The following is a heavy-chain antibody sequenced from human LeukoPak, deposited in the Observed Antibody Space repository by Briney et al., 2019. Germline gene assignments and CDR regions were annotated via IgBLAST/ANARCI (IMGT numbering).Heavy chain of an antibody. J-gene: IGHJ5*02. CDR1: GGTFSSYA. V-gene: IGHV1-69*05. Sequence: EASVKVSCMASGGTFSSYAISWVRQAPGQGLEWMGGIIPIFGTANYAQKFQGRVTITTDESTSTAYMELSSLRSEDTAVYYCASQGDDGNSHWFDPWGQGTPVTVSS. CDR3: ASQGDDGNSHWFDP. D-gene: IGHD3-16*01. CDR2: IIPIFGTA.